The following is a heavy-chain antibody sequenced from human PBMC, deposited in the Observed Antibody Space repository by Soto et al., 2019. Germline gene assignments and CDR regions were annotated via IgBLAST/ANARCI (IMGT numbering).Heavy chain of an antibody. CDR1: GFTFSSYA. Sequence: QVQLVESGGGVVQPGRSLRLSCAASGFTFSSYAMHWVRQAPGKGLEWVAVISYDGSNKYYADSVKGRFTISRDNSKNTLYLQVNSLRAEDTAVYYCARGKVTFGGGDAFDIWGQGTMVTVSS. J-gene: IGHJ3*02. CDR2: ISYDGSNK. CDR3: ARGKVTFGGGDAFDI. V-gene: IGHV3-30-3*01. D-gene: IGHD3-16*01.